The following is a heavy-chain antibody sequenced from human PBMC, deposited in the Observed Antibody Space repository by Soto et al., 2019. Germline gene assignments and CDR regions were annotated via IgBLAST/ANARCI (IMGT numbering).Heavy chain of an antibody. CDR1: GFTFSSDA. D-gene: IGHD3-10*01. V-gene: IGHV3-23*01. CDR3: AKDPLLWFGELSYFDY. J-gene: IGHJ4*02. Sequence: LRLSCAASGFTFSSDAMSWVRQAPWKGLEWVSAISGSGGSTYYADSVKGRFTISRDNSKNTLYLQMNSLRAEDTAVYYCAKDPLLWFGELSYFDYWGQGTLVTVSS. CDR2: ISGSGGST.